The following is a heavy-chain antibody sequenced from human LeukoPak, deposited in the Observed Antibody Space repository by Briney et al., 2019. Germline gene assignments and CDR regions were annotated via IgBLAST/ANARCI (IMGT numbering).Heavy chain of an antibody. V-gene: IGHV3-30*18. D-gene: IGHD5-18*01. CDR3: AKDATTYSYGLYYFDY. CDR2: ISYDGSNK. CDR1: GFTFSSYG. Sequence: GGSLRLSCAASGFTFSSYGMHWVRQAPGKGLEWVAVISYDGSNKYYADSVKGRFTISRDNSKNTLYLQMNSLRAEDTAVYYCAKDATTYSYGLYYFDYWGQGTLVTVSS. J-gene: IGHJ4*02.